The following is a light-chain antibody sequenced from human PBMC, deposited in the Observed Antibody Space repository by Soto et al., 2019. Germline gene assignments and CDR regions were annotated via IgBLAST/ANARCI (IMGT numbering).Light chain of an antibody. CDR3: QTYDSSLSGLYV. V-gene: IGLV1-40*01. CDR1: SSNIGAGSD. CDR2: GNT. Sequence: QSVLTQPPSISGAPGERVTISCTGSSSNIGAGSDVHWYHQLPGTAPKLLIYGNTNRPSGVPDRFSGSKSGTSASLAIAGLQTEDEGDYYCQTYDSSLSGLYVFGTGNKVT. J-gene: IGLJ1*01.